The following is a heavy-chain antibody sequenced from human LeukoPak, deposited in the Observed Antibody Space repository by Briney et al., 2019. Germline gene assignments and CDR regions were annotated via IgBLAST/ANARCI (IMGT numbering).Heavy chain of an antibody. CDR1: GGSISSGDYY. CDR3: VRDLLTAPGAFDI. V-gene: IGHV4-30-4*01. J-gene: IGHJ3*02. CDR2: IYYSGST. D-gene: IGHD3-9*01. Sequence: SQTLSLTCTVSGGSISSGDYYWSWIRQPPGKGLEWIGYIYYSGSTYYNPSLKSRVTISVDTSKNQFSLKLSSVTAADTAVYYCVRDLLTAPGAFDIWGQGTMVTVSS.